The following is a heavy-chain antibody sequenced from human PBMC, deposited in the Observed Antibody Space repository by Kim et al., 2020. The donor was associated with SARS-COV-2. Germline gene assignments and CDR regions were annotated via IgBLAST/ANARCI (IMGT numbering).Heavy chain of an antibody. CDR1: GGSFSGYY. CDR3: AGGGLWFGELFLYYYYGM. CDR2: INHSGST. Sequence: SETLSLTCAVYGGSFSGYYWSWIRQPPGKGLEWIGEINHSGSTNYNPSLKSRVTISVDTSKNQFSLKLSSVTAADTAVYYCAGGGLWFGELFLYYYYGM. J-gene: IGHJ6*01. D-gene: IGHD3-10*01. V-gene: IGHV4-34*01.